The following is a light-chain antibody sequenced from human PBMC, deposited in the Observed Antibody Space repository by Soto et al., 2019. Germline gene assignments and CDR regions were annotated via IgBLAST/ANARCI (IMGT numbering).Light chain of an antibody. V-gene: IGKV3-20*01. Sequence: EIMLTQSPGTLSLSPGERATLSCRASQSVSSSFLAWYQQTPGQAPRLLISGASIRATVIPDRFSGSGSGTDLPLTISRLEPEDLAMYVCQHYGTSLWTFGQGTKVEIK. J-gene: IGKJ1*01. CDR2: GAS. CDR1: QSVSSSF. CDR3: QHYGTSLWT.